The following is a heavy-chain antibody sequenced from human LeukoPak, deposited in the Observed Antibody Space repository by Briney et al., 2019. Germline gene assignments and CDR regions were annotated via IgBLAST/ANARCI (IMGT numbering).Heavy chain of an antibody. CDR2: ISGSGGGT. J-gene: IGHJ5*02. Sequence: PGGSLRLSCAASGFTFSSYAMSWVRQAPGKGLECVSAISGSGGGTYYADSVKGRFTISRDNSKNTLYLQMSSLRAEDTAVYYCAKYRNVAVGGSRLSFDPWGQGTLVTVSS. D-gene: IGHD6-19*01. CDR3: AKYRNVAVGGSRLSFDP. CDR1: GFTFSSYA. V-gene: IGHV3-23*01.